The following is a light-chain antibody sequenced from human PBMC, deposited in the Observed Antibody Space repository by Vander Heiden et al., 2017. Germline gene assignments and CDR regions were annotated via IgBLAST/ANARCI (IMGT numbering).Light chain of an antibody. CDR3: CSYAGGNTLV. V-gene: IGLV2-23*02. CDR2: EVT. Sequence: QSALTQPASVSGSPGQSITISCTGGRSEVGSYNLVSWYQHHPGRAPRLVIYEVTKRASGVSSRFSGSKSGSAASLTISGLQPEDEGEYHCCSYAGGNTLVFGGGTKLTVL. J-gene: IGLJ3*02. CDR1: RSEVGSYNL.